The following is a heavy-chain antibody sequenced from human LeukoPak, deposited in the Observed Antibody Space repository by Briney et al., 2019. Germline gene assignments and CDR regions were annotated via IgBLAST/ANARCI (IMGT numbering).Heavy chain of an antibody. V-gene: IGHV4-30-4*01. CDR1: GGSISSYY. CDR2: IYYSGST. D-gene: IGHD1-26*01. J-gene: IGHJ4*02. CDR3: ARAGGSGSCTGVWYFDY. Sequence: KPSETLSLTCTVSGGSISSYYWSWIRQPPGKGLEWIGYIYYSGSTYYNPSLKSRVTISVDTSKNQFSLKLSSVTAADTAVYYCARAGGSGSCTGVWYFDYWGQGTLVTVSS.